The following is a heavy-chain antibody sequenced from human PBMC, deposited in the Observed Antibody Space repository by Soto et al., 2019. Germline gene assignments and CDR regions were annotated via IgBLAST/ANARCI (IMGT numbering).Heavy chain of an antibody. CDR2: MNPNSGNT. CDR3: ARGNYDILTGTLGEWFDP. J-gene: IGHJ5*02. CDR1: GYTFTSYD. D-gene: IGHD3-9*01. V-gene: IGHV1-8*01. Sequence: ASVKVSCKASGYTFTSYDINWVRQATGQGLEWMGRMNPNSGNTGYAQKFQGRVTMTRNTSISTAYMELSSLRSEDTALYYCARGNYDILTGTLGEWFDPWGQGTLVTVSS.